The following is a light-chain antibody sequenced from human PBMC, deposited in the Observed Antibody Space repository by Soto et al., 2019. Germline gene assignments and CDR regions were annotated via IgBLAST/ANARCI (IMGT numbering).Light chain of an antibody. J-gene: IGKJ1*01. CDR2: DAV. CDR3: QQYNSYPWT. Sequence: IVLTQSPATLSLSPGERATLSCWASESISAYLAWYQQKGGQAPRVLVYDAVYRAKGLPARFSGSGFGTNFTLTITSLEPEDSATYYCQQYNSYPWTFGQGTKVEIK. CDR1: ESISAY. V-gene: IGKV3-11*01.